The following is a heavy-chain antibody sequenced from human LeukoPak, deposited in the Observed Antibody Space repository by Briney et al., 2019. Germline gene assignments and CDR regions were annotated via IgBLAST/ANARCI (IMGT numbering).Heavy chain of an antibody. CDR1: GGSISYY. Sequence: PSETLSLTCSVSGGSISYYWVWIRQPPGKGLEWIGSIYYTGSTYYNPSLKSRVTLSLDTSNKRFSLKLNSVTAADTAVYFCARGRVSSSSWYSTYYYYFYMDVWGKGTTVTVSS. D-gene: IGHD6-13*01. CDR3: ARGRVSSSSWYSTYYYYFYMDV. J-gene: IGHJ6*03. CDR2: IYYTGST. V-gene: IGHV4-39*07.